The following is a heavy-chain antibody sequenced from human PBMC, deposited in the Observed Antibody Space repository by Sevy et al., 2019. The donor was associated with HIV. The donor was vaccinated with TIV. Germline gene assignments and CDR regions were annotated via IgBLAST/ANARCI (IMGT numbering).Heavy chain of an antibody. D-gene: IGHD3-22*01. Sequence: SETLSLTCTFSGGSISSSSYYWGWIRQPPGKGLEWIGSIYYSGSTYYNPSLKSRVTISVDTSKNQFSLKLSSVTAADTAVYYCARREGYYYDSSGYYYFDYWGQGTLVTVSS. CDR3: ARREGYYYDSSGYYYFDY. J-gene: IGHJ4*02. CDR1: GGSISSSSYY. CDR2: IYYSGST. V-gene: IGHV4-39*01.